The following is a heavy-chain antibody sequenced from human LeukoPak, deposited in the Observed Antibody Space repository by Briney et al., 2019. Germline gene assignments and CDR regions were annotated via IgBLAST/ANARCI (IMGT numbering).Heavy chain of an antibody. V-gene: IGHV3-23*01. D-gene: IGHD3-9*01. CDR3: VKWGDYDILTGYYVPDF. CDR1: GFIFRNYA. CDR2: ITGSGDTT. Sequence: PGASLRLSCAASGFIFRNYAMSWVRQAPGKGLEWFSAITGSGDTTYYADSVKGRFTISRDNSKNALYVEMNTLRAEDTAVYYCVKWGDYDILTGYYVPDFWGQGTLVTVSS. J-gene: IGHJ4*02.